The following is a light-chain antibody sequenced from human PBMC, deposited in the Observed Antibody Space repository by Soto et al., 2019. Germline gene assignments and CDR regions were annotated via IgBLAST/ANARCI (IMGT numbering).Light chain of an antibody. V-gene: IGKV3-20*01. CDR3: QQYCSSART. CDR1: QSITPSY. CDR2: GTF. Sequence: ELVLTQSPGTLSLSPGDRATLSCRASQSITPSYLAWYQQKPCQAPRLLHYGTFTSATGIPARFSGTGTWTYFTRTISRLEPEDFEVYDCQQYCSSARTCGTGTNVEIK. J-gene: IGKJ1*01.